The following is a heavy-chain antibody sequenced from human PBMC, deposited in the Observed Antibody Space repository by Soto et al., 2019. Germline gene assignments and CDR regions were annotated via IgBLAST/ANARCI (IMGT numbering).Heavy chain of an antibody. J-gene: IGHJ3*02. D-gene: IGHD3-10*01. V-gene: IGHV4-59*01. CDR2: IYYSGST. Sequence: QVQLQESGPGLVKPSETLSLTCTVSGGSISSYYWSWIRQPPGKGLEWIGYIYYSGSTNYNPSLKSRVTISVDTSKNQFSLKLSSVTAADTAVYYCARAKRTMVRGVSPLISSAFDIWGQGTMVTVSS. CDR1: GGSISSYY. CDR3: ARAKRTMVRGVSPLISSAFDI.